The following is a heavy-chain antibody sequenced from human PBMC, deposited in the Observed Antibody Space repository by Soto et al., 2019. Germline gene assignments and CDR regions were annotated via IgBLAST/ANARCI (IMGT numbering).Heavy chain of an antibody. CDR1: GFTFSSDW. V-gene: IGHV3-7*01. Sequence: EVQLVESGGALVQPGGSLRLSCAASGFTFSSDWMSWVRQAPGKGLEWVANIKQDGSEKYYVDSVKGRFTISRDNAKNSLYLQMNSLRAEDTAVYYCARDQYYDSRDDYWGQGTLVTVSS. D-gene: IGHD3-22*01. CDR2: IKQDGSEK. J-gene: IGHJ4*02. CDR3: ARDQYYDSRDDY.